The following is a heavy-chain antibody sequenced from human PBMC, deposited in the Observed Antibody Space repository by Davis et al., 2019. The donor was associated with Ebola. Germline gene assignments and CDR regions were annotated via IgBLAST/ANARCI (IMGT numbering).Heavy chain of an antibody. Sequence: SGPTLVKPTETLTLTCTVSGFSLSNARMGVSWIRQPPGKALEWLAHIFSNDEKSYSTSLKSRLAISKDTSKNQVVLTMTNMDPVDTATYYCAHRRGYYYDSSGYHTPYYFDYWGQGTLVTVSS. CDR3: AHRRGYYYDSSGYHTPYYFDY. J-gene: IGHJ4*02. CDR1: GFSLSNARMG. CDR2: IFSNDEK. V-gene: IGHV2-26*01. D-gene: IGHD3-22*01.